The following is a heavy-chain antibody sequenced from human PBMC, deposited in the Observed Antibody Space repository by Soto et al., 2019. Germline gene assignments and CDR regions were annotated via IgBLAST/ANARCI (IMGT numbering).Heavy chain of an antibody. D-gene: IGHD3-3*01. CDR2: IIPILGIA. CDR3: ARGRYYDFWSGSPNYYYYYMDV. V-gene: IGHV1-69*02. CDR1: GGTFSSYT. J-gene: IGHJ6*03. Sequence: SVKGSCKASGGTFSSYTISWVRQAPGQGLEWMGRIIPILGIANYAQKFQGRVTITADKSTSTAYMELSSLRSEDTAVYYCARGRYYDFWSGSPNYYYYYMDVWGKGTTVTVSS.